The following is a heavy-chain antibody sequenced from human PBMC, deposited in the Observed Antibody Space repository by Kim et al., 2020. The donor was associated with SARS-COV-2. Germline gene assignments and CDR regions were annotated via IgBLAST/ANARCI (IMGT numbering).Heavy chain of an antibody. CDR2: ISSSSSYI. Sequence: GGSLRLSCAASGFTFSSYSMNWVRQAPGKGLEWVSSISSSSSYIYYADSVKGRFTISRDNAKNSLYLQMNSLRAEDTAVYYCARDPDYYDSSGYGYWGQGTLVTVSS. D-gene: IGHD3-22*01. V-gene: IGHV3-21*01. CDR1: GFTFSSYS. CDR3: ARDPDYYDSSGYGY. J-gene: IGHJ4*02.